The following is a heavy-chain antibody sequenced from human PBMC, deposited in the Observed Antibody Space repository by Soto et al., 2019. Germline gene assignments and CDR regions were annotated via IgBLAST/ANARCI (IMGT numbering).Heavy chain of an antibody. CDR1: GGTFSSYA. D-gene: IGHD3-10*01. CDR2: IIPIFGTA. Sequence: SVKVSCKASGGTFSSYAISWVRQAPGQGLEWMGGIIPIFGTANYAQKFQGRVTITADESTSTAYMELSSLRSEDTAVYYCACPAMVRGVINYYFDYWGQGTLVTVSS. V-gene: IGHV1-69*13. CDR3: ACPAMVRGVINYYFDY. J-gene: IGHJ4*02.